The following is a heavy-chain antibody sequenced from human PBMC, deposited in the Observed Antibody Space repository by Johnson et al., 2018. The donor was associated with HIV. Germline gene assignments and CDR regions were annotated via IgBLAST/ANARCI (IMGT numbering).Heavy chain of an antibody. V-gene: IGHV3-66*01. CDR3: STDLGLEWSEGNDAFDV. D-gene: IGHD3-3*01. CDR2: LFSGDTT. J-gene: IGHJ3*01. Sequence: VQLVESGGGLVQPGGSLRLSCAASGFTFSSYAMSWVRQAPGKGLEWVSVLFSGDTTYYADSVNGRFTISRDNSKNTLYLQMNSLKTEDTAVYYCSTDLGLEWSEGNDAFDVWGQGTMVTVSS. CDR1: GFTFSSYA.